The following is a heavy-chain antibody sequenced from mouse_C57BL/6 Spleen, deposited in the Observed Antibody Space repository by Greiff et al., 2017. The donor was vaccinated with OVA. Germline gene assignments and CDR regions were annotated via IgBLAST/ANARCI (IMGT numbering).Heavy chain of an antibody. D-gene: IGHD1-1*01. Sequence: QVQLKQPGAELVKPGASVKLSCKASGYTFTSYWMHWVKQRPGRGLEWIGRIDPNSGGTKYNEKFKSKATLTVDKPSSTAYMQLSSLTSEDSAVYYCARWGPTVVEEPPNFDYWGQGTTLTVSS. CDR1: GYTFTSYW. CDR2: IDPNSGGT. CDR3: ARWGPTVVEEPPNFDY. J-gene: IGHJ2*01. V-gene: IGHV1-72*01.